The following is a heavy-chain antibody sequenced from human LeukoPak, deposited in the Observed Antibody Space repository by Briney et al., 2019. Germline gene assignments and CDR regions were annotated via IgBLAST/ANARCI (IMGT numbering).Heavy chain of an antibody. CDR1: GGTFSSYA. Sequence: SVKVSCKASGGTFSSYAISWVRQAPGQGLEWMGGIIPIFGTANYAQKFQGRVTITADESTSTAYMELSSLRSEDTAVYYCARQYYYDSSGYYEFDYWGQGTLVTVSS. J-gene: IGHJ4*02. CDR3: ARQYYYDSSGYYEFDY. CDR2: IIPIFGTA. V-gene: IGHV1-69*13. D-gene: IGHD3-22*01.